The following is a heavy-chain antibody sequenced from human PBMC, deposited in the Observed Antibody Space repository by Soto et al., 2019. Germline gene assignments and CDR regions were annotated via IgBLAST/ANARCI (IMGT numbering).Heavy chain of an antibody. CDR2: IDPSNSYP. CDR3: AIVAGDRDYGMDV. V-gene: IGHV5-10-1*01. CDR1: GYSFTSYC. J-gene: IGHJ6*02. Sequence: PGESLTISCKGSGYSFTSYCISWVRQMPGKGLEWTGRIDPSNSYPNSSPSFQGHVTISADKSISTAYLQWSSLKASDTAMYYCAIVAGDRDYGMDVWGQGTTVTVSS. D-gene: IGHD5-12*01.